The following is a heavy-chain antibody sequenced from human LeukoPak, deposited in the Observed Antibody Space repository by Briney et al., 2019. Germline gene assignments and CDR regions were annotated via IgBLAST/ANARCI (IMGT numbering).Heavy chain of an antibody. D-gene: IGHD2/OR15-2a*01. V-gene: IGHV3-21*01. CDR2: ISSSSSYI. J-gene: IGHJ6*03. CDR3: AKDNMKGYYMDV. CDR1: GFTFSSYS. Sequence: KPGGSLRLSCAASGFTFSSYSMNWVRQAPGKGLVWVSSISSSSSYIYYADSVKGRFTISRDNAKNSLYLQMNSLRAEDTAVYYCAKDNMKGYYMDVWGKGTTVTVSS.